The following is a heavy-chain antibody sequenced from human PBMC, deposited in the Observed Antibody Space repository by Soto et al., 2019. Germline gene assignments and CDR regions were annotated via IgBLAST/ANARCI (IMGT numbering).Heavy chain of an antibody. J-gene: IGHJ4*02. V-gene: IGHV3-33*01. Sequence: GGSLRLSCAASGFTFSSYGMHWVRQAPGKGLEWVAVIWYDESNKYYADSVKGQFTISRDNSKNTLYLQMNSLRAEDTAVYYCARAGYSSGWYIALGYFDYWGQGTLVTVSS. CDR1: GFTFSSYG. CDR2: IWYDESNK. D-gene: IGHD6-19*01. CDR3: ARAGYSSGWYIALGYFDY.